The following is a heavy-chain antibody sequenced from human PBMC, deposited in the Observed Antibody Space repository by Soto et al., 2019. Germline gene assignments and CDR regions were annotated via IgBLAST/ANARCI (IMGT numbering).Heavy chain of an antibody. J-gene: IGHJ4*02. CDR1: GFTFSYYA. CDR3: ATDAVYGDAFWLPQX. V-gene: IGHV3-23*01. CDR2: ILSRGTT. D-gene: IGHD4-17*01. Sequence: GGSLRLSCAASGFTFSYYAMMWVRQAPGKGLEWVACILSRGTTYRADSVKGRFTISKDNSKSTLYLEMNSLRAEDTAVYYCATDAVYGDAFWLPQXWGQATMVTV.